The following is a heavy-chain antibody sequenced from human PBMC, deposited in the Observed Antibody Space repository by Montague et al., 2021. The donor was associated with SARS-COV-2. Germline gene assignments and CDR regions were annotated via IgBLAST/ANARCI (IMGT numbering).Heavy chain of an antibody. V-gene: IGHV4-4*07. J-gene: IGHJ5*02. CDR2: IYTSGST. CDR3: ARHRRGGLVVAAPNWFDP. Sequence: SETLSLTCTVSGGSISSYYWSWIRQPAGKGLEWIGRIYTSGSTNYNPSXXSRVTMSVDTSKNQFSLKLSSVTAAGTAVYYCARHRRGGLVVAAPNWFDPWGQGTLVTVSS. CDR1: GGSISSYY. D-gene: IGHD2-15*01.